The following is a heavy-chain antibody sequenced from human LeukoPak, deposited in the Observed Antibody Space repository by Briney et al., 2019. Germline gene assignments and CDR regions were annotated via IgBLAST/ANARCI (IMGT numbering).Heavy chain of an antibody. D-gene: IGHD1-7*01. V-gene: IGHV4-4*09. CDR3: ARQFPLGLPVYDAFDI. J-gene: IGHJ3*02. CDR2: IYTSGST. CDR1: GGSISSYY. Sequence: SETLSLTCTVSGGSISSYYWSWIRQPPGKGLEWIGYIYTSGSTNYNPSLKSRVTISVDTSKNQFSLKLSSATAADTAVYYCARQFPLGLPVYDAFDIWGQGTMVTVSS.